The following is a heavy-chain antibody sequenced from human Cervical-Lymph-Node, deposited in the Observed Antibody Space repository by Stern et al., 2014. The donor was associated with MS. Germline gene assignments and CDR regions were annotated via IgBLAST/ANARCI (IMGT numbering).Heavy chain of an antibody. CDR3: ATHGGSSFQMDV. J-gene: IGHJ6*02. CDR2: ISPHTGGA. CDR1: GYSFTDFN. D-gene: IGHD6-13*01. V-gene: IGHV1-2*06. Sequence: VHLVESGAEVKKPGASVKVSCKASGYSFTDFNTHWVRQAPGQGLEWMGRISPHTGGARCAEKFQGRVTMTRDTSITTAYMELDRLTSDDTAVYYCATHGGSSFQMDVWGQGTTVTVSS.